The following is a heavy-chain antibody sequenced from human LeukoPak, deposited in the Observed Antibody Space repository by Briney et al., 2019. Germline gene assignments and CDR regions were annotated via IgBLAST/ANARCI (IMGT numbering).Heavy chain of an antibody. D-gene: IGHD3-10*01. Sequence: SETLSLTCAVYGGSFSGYYWSWMRQPPGKGLEGIGEINHSGSTNYNLSPKSRVTISVDTSKNQFSLTLSSVTGADTAVYYCARPRAPYGSGSYYGYWGQGTLVTVSS. CDR1: GGSFSGYY. J-gene: IGHJ4*02. CDR3: ARPRAPYGSGSYYGY. CDR2: INHSGST. V-gene: IGHV4-34*01.